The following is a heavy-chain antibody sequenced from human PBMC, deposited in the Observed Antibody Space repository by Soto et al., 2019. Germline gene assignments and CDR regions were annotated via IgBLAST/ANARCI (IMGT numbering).Heavy chain of an antibody. CDR3: ARGIFFAINI. V-gene: IGHV4-4*02. D-gene: IGHD2-15*01. Sequence: QVQLQESGPGLVKPSGTLSLTCAVSGVSLSNPNWWAWVRQAPGKGLEWIGEIDHSGSTNYNPSPNSGVTRPLDRLNNQFSLKLNSVAAASTAVYNWARGIFFAINIWGQGTMVTVAS. J-gene: IGHJ3*02. CDR2: IDHSGST. CDR1: GVSLSNPNW.